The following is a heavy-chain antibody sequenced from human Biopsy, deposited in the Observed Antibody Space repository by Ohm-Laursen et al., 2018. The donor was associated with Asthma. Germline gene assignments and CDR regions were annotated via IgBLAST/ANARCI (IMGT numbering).Heavy chain of an antibody. V-gene: IGHV4-59*01. J-gene: IGHJ4*02. CDR2: VYWTGST. CDR1: GGSISSFY. CDR3: VRAVRNEQWLAPFDY. Sequence: GTLSLTRSVYGGSISSFYWSWIRQSPEKGLEWMGYVYWTGSTNYNPSLKSRVTMSVDTSKNRVFLELTSVTAADTAIYYCVRAVRNEQWLAPFDYWGQGKPVTVSS. D-gene: IGHD6-19*01.